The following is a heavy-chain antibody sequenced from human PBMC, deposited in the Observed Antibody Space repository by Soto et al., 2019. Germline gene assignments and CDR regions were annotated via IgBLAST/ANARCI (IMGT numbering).Heavy chain of an antibody. CDR1: GGSISSGGYY. Sequence: QVQLQESGPGLVKPSQTLSLTCTVSGGSISSGGYYWSWIRQHPGKGMEWIGYIYYSGSTYYNPYLKSRVTISVDTSKNQFSLKLSSVNAADTDVYYCARDEGTDSFDWYFDLWGRGTLVTVSS. J-gene: IGHJ2*01. CDR3: ARDEGTDSFDWYFDL. CDR2: IYYSGST. D-gene: IGHD1-1*01. V-gene: IGHV4-31*03.